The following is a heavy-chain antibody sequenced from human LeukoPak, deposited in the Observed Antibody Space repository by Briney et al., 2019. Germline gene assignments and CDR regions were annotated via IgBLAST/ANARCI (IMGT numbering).Heavy chain of an antibody. CDR3: ARDPPPSIAVAGTLPDDY. CDR2: INPSGGST. D-gene: IGHD6-19*01. CDR1: GYTFTSYY. V-gene: IGHV1-46*01. Sequence: ASVKVSCKASGYTFTSYYMHWVRQAPGQGLEWMGIINPSGGSTSYAQKFQGRVTMTRDTSTSTVYIELSSLRSEDTAVYYCARDPPPSIAVAGTLPDDYWGQGTLVTVSS. J-gene: IGHJ4*02.